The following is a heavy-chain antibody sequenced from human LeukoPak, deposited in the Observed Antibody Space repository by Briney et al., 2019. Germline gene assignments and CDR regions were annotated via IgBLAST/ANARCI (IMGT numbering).Heavy chain of an antibody. V-gene: IGHV1-18*01. J-gene: IGHJ4*02. D-gene: IGHD3-3*01. CDR3: ARAPDDYDFWSGPFDY. CDR2: ISAYSGNT. CDR1: GYTFTNYG. Sequence: ASVKVSCKASGYTFTNYGISWVRQAPGQGLEWMGWISAYSGNTDYAQNLQGRVTMTTDTSASTAYMELRSLRSDDTAVYYCARAPDDYDFWSGPFDYWGRGTLVTVSS.